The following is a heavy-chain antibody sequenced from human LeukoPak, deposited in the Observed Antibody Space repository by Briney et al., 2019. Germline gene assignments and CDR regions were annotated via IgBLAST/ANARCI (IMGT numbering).Heavy chain of an antibody. D-gene: IGHD5-12*01. Sequence: SETLSLTCTVSGGSISSSTYYWAWIRQPPGKGLEWIGTVYYSGSTYYNASLKSRVTMSVDTSKNQFSLKLSSVTAADTAVYYCARFRGYNSYYYYYMDVWGKGTTVTISS. CDR1: GGSISSSTYY. CDR2: VYYSGST. CDR3: ARFRGYNSYYYYYMDV. J-gene: IGHJ6*03. V-gene: IGHV4-39*07.